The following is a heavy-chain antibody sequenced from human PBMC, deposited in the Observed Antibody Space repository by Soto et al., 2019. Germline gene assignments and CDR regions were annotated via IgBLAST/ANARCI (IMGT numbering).Heavy chain of an antibody. V-gene: IGHV3-74*01. J-gene: IGHJ3*02. CDR2: MNNDGSYI. CDR1: GFTFSSYW. CDR3: VRGGYMHACDI. D-gene: IGHD6-13*01. Sequence: EVQLVESGGGLVQPGGSLRLSCAASGFTFSSYWMYWVRQAPGKGLEWVSHMNNDGSYIIYAESVKGRFTFSRDNAKNTLYRQMNSLRAEDTVVYYCVRGGYMHACDIWGLGTMVTVSS.